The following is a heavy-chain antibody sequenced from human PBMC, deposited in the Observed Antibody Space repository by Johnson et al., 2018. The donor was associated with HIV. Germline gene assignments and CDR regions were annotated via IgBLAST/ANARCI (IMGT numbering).Heavy chain of an antibody. CDR2: ISHDGSKK. D-gene: IGHD3-3*01. J-gene: IGHJ3*02. CDR1: GFSFSPYA. Sequence: QVQLVESGGGVVQPGRSLRLSCAASGFSFSPYALHWVRQTPGKGLEWVAVISHDGSKKYYADSVEGRFTISRDNFKNTLYLQMNSLRDEDTAVYYCATGVGGKTLAEGFGIWGQGKMGTGSS. V-gene: IGHV3-30*04. CDR3: ATGVGGKTLAEGFGI.